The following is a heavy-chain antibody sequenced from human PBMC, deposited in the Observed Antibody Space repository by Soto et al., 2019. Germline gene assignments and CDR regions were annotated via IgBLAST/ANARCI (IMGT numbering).Heavy chain of an antibody. V-gene: IGHV4-39*01. D-gene: IGHD3-3*02. CDR3: ARHSLALRKNNWFDP. CDR2: IFYLGSS. CDR1: GDSIISSDFY. Sequence: SETLSLTXTVSGDSIISSDFYWGWVRQPPGKGLEWIGSIFYLGSSYYNPSLKSRVTMSVDTSKNQFSLRLRSVTAADTALYFCARHSLALRKNNWFDPWGQGIMVTVSS. J-gene: IGHJ5*02.